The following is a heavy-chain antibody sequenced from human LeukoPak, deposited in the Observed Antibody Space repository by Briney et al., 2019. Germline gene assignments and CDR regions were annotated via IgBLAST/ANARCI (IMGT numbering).Heavy chain of an antibody. CDR1: GGTFSSYG. D-gene: IGHD1-14*01. Sequence: GASVKVSCKASGGTFSSYGMSWVRQAPGKGLEWVSSVNSGDVTYYADSVRGRFTISRDKSRNTLYLQINSLRADDTAVYYCAKREPYHFDYWGQGTLVTVPS. CDR3: AKREPYHFDY. V-gene: IGHV3-23*01. J-gene: IGHJ4*02. CDR2: VNSGDVT.